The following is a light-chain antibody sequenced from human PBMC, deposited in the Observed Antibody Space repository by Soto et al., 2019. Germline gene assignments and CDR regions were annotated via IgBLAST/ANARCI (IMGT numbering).Light chain of an antibody. CDR1: QAISNS. CDR3: QNYNTAPALT. V-gene: IGKV1-27*01. Sequence: DIQMTQSPSSLSASEGDRVTITCRASQAISNSLAWYQQKPGKVPRLLIYSASTLESGVPSRFSGSASGTDFTLTISSLQPEDVALYYCQNYNTAPALTFGGGTRVEIK. CDR2: SAS. J-gene: IGKJ4*01.